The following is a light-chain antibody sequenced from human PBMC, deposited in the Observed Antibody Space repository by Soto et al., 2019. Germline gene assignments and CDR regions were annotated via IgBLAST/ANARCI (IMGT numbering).Light chain of an antibody. J-gene: IGLJ1*01. CDR2: SNN. CDR3: AAWDDSLNGYV. Sequence: QSVLTHPPSASGTPGQRVTIACSGSSSNIGSNTVNWYQQLPGTAPQLLIYSNNQRPSGVPDRFSGSKSGTSASLAISGLQSEDEADYYCAAWDDSLNGYVFGTGTKLTVL. CDR1: SSNIGSNT. V-gene: IGLV1-44*01.